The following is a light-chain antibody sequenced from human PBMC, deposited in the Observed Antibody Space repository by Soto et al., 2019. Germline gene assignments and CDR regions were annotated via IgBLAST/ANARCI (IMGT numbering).Light chain of an antibody. CDR3: SSYAGSHNVI. CDR1: SSDVGAYNY. J-gene: IGLJ2*01. CDR2: EVT. V-gene: IGLV2-8*01. Sequence: QSALTQPPSASGSPGQSVTISCTGTSSDVGAYNYASWYQQHPGKAPKLIIYEVTERPSGVPDRFSGSKSGNTASLTVSGLQAEDEADFYCSSYAGSHNVIFGGGTKLTVL.